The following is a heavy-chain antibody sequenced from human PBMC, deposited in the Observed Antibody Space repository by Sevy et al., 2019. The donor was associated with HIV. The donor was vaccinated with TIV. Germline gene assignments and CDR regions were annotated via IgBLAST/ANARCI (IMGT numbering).Heavy chain of an antibody. CDR3: ATGKKKSMVRGVRVYYYYGMDV. J-gene: IGHJ6*02. CDR1: GYTLTELS. CDR2: FDPEDGET. Sequence: ASVKVSCKVSGYTLTELSMHWVRQAPGKGLEWMGGFDPEDGETIYAQKFQGRVTMTADTSTDTAYMELSSLRSEDTAVYYCATGKKKSMVRGVRVYYYYGMDVWGQGTTVTVSS. D-gene: IGHD3-10*01. V-gene: IGHV1-24*01.